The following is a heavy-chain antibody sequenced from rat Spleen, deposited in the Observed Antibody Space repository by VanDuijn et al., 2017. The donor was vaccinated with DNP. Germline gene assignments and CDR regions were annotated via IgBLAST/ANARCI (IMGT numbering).Heavy chain of an antibody. CDR2: ISYDGSRT. D-gene: IGHD1-1*01. J-gene: IGHJ4*01. CDR1: GFTFSDYA. V-gene: IGHV5-17*01. Sequence: EVQLVESGGDLVQPGRSLKLSCAASGFTFSDYAMAWVRQAPKKGLEWVATISYDGSRTYYRDSVKGRFTISRDNAKSTLYLQMDSLRSEDTATYYCAARGGDAMDAWGQGTSVTVSS. CDR3: AARGGDAMDA.